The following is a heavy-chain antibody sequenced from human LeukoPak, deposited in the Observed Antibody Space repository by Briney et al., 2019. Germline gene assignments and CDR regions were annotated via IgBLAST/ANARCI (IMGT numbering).Heavy chain of an antibody. Sequence: SETLSLTCTVSGGSISSYYWSWIRQPPGKGLEWIGYIYYSGSTNYNPSLKSRVTISVDTSKNQFSLKLSSVTAADTAVYYCARVDYYGSGSYERFDPWGQGTLVTVSS. CDR3: ARVDYYGSGSYERFDP. J-gene: IGHJ5*02. CDR1: GGSISSYY. V-gene: IGHV4-59*01. CDR2: IYYSGST. D-gene: IGHD3-10*01.